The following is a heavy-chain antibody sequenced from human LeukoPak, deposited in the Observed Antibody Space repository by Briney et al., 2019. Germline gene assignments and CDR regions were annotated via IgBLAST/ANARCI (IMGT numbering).Heavy chain of an antibody. D-gene: IGHD3-22*01. CDR2: ISSSSSYI. V-gene: IGHV3-21*01. Sequence: GGSLRLSCAASGFTFSGYSMNWVRQAPGKGLEWVSSISSSSSYIYYADSVKGRFTISRDNAKNSLYPQMNSLRAEDTAVYYCARGLFLSGYLDAFDIWGQGTVVTVSS. J-gene: IGHJ3*02. CDR3: ARGLFLSGYLDAFDI. CDR1: GFTFSGYS.